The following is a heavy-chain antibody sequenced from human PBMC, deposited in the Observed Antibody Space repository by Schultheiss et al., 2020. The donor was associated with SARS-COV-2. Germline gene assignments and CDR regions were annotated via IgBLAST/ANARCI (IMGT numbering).Heavy chain of an antibody. Sequence: GGSLRLSCAASGFTVSSNYMSWVRQAPVKGLEWVSVIYSGGSTYYADYVKGRFNIFSDNAKNSLYLQMNSLRAEDTAVYYCARVRSSSWFNQRPSYGMDVWGQGTTVTVSS. CDR1: GFTVSSNY. CDR3: ARVRSSSWFNQRPSYGMDV. CDR2: IYSGGST. J-gene: IGHJ6*02. D-gene: IGHD6-13*01. V-gene: IGHV3-53*01.